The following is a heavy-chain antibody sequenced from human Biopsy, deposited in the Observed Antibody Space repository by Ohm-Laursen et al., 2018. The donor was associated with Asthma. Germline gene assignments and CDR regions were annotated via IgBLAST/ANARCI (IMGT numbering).Heavy chain of an antibody. D-gene: IGHD4-17*01. J-gene: IGHJ4*02. CDR2: HDHEEGGT. V-gene: IGHV1-24*01. CDR1: GYSLTDLS. Sequence: SVKVSCNISGYSLTDLSMHWVRQAPGQGLERMGGHDHEEGGTVNARRFQGRVTMTEDTSTDTAYMELSSLSSDDTAVYYCASDFPKDYVRYNFQFWGQGTLVTVSS. CDR3: ASDFPKDYVRYNFQF.